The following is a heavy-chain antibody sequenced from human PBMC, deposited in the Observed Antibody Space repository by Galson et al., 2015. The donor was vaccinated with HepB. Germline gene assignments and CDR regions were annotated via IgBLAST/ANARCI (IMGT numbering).Heavy chain of an antibody. J-gene: IGHJ6*02. CDR2: INAGNGNT. V-gene: IGHV1-3*01. D-gene: IGHD2-8*02. Sequence: SVKVSCKASGYTFTSYAMHWVRQAPGQRLEWMGWINAGNGNTKYSQKFQGRVTITRDTSASTAYMELSSLRSEDTAVYYCAREGPGRHGMDVWGQGTTVTVSS. CDR3: AREGPGRHGMDV. CDR1: GYTFTSYA.